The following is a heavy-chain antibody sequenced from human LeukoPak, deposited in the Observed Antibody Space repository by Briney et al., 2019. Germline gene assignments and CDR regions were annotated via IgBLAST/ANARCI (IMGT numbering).Heavy chain of an antibody. CDR2: ISAYNGNT. V-gene: IGHV1-18*01. Sequence: ASVKVSCKASGYTFTSYGISWVRQAPGQGLEWMGWISAYNGNTNYAQELQGRVTMTTDTSTSTAYMELRSLRSDDTAVYYCARVPFRGYYFDYWGQGTLVTVSS. D-gene: IGHD1-1*01. J-gene: IGHJ4*02. CDR3: ARVPFRGYYFDY. CDR1: GYTFTSYG.